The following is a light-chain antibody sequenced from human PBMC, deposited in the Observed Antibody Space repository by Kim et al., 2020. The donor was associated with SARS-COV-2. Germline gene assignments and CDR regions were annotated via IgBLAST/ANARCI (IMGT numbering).Light chain of an antibody. V-gene: IGLV3-21*04. CDR1: NIVSKS. CDR2: YDS. J-gene: IGLJ2*01. Sequence: SVAPGKTARFPCGGNNIVSKSVHWYQQKPGQAPVLVIYYDSDRPSGIPERFSGSNSGNTATLTISRVEAGDEADYYCQVWDSGVVFGGGTQLTVL. CDR3: QVWDSGVV.